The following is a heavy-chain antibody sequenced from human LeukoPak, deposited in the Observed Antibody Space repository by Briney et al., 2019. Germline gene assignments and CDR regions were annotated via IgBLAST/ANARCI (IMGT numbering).Heavy chain of an antibody. CDR2: ISWNSGSI. CDR1: GFTFDDYA. D-gene: IGHD3-22*01. Sequence: HTGGSLRLSCAASGFTFDDYAMHWVRQAPGKGLEWVSGISWNSGSIGYADSVKGRFTISRDNAKNSLYLQMNSLRAEDTAVYYCARDYYYERWARPDFQHWGQGTLVTVSS. J-gene: IGHJ1*01. CDR3: ARDYYYERWARPDFQH. V-gene: IGHV3-9*01.